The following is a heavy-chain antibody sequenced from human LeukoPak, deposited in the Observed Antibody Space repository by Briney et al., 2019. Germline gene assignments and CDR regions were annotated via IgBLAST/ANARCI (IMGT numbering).Heavy chain of an antibody. CDR1: GFTFSSYA. D-gene: IGHD6-19*01. CDR3: ARDERRAVADRFDY. J-gene: IGHJ4*02. CDR2: LSDNGVRT. V-gene: IGHV3-23*01. Sequence: PGGSLGLSCEASGFTFSSYAMTWLRQAPGKGLEWVSALSDNGVRTYYTDSVQGRFIISRDNSKNTLYLQMNSLRAEDTAVYYCARDERRAVADRFDYWGQGTLVTVSS.